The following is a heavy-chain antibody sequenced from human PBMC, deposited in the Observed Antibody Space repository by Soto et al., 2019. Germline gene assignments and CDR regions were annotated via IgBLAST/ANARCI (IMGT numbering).Heavy chain of an antibody. Sequence: QVQLQQWGAGLLKPSETLSLTCAVYGGSFSGYYLNWIRQPPGKGLEWIGEINHSGTTNYNPSLKXXVXIXXDTSKNQFSLKLSSVTAADTAVYYCAFDLPDSGGYWGQGTLVTVSS. V-gene: IGHV4-34*01. CDR3: AFDLPDSGGY. CDR2: INHSGTT. J-gene: IGHJ4*02. D-gene: IGHD3-9*01. CDR1: GGSFSGYY.